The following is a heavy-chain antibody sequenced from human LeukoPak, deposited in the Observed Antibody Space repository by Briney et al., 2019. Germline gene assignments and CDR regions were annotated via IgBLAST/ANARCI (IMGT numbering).Heavy chain of an antibody. Sequence: SETLSLTCAVSGGSFSGDYCSWIRQTPGKGLEWIGDINHSGITNYNPSLKSRVTISVDTSKNQFSLKLSSVTAADTAVYYCARHQPAAGTAYSAFDIWGQGTMVTVSS. D-gene: IGHD6-13*01. CDR3: ARHQPAAGTAYSAFDI. J-gene: IGHJ3*02. CDR2: INHSGIT. V-gene: IGHV4-34*01. CDR1: GGSFSGDY.